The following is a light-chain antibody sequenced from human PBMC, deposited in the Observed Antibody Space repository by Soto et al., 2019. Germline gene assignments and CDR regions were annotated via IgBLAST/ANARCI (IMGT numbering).Light chain of an antibody. CDR3: QQLKRYPLT. CDR1: QDISSY. Sequence: IQLTQSPSSLSASVGDRVTITCRASQDISSYLGWYQQKPGKAPKLLIYDAATLQSGVPSRFSGSGSGTDFTLTITSLQPADFATYYCQQLKRYPLTFGGGTKVEVK. V-gene: IGKV1-9*01. J-gene: IGKJ4*01. CDR2: DAA.